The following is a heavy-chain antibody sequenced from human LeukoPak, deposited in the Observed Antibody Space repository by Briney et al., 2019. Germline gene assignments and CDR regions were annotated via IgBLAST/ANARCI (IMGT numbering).Heavy chain of an antibody. V-gene: IGHV3-23*01. CDR2: ISGSGGHT. CDR1: GITLSSHA. CDR3: AKGGEATMRDGYNYYYYYMEV. D-gene: IGHD5-24*01. Sequence: PGGSLRLSCATSGITLSSHAMSWVRQAPGKGLEWVSLISGSGGHTYYGDSVKGRFTISRDNSKNTFYLQMNSLRAVDTAVYYCAKGGEATMRDGYNYYYYYMEVWGKGTTVTVSS. J-gene: IGHJ6*03.